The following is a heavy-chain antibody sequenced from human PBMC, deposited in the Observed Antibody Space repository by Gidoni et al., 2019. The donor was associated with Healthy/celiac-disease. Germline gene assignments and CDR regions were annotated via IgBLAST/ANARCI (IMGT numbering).Heavy chain of an antibody. V-gene: IGHV1-3*01. J-gene: IGHJ4*02. CDR1: GYTFTSYA. CDR2: INAGNGNT. CDR3: ARGKSYCSGGSCYGGEIDY. Sequence: QVQLVQSGAEVKKPGASVKVSCKASGYTFTSYAMHWVRQAPGQRLEWMGWINAGNGNTKYSQKFQGRVTITRDTSASTAYMELSSLRSEDTAVYYCARGKSYCSGGSCYGGEIDYWGQGTLVTVSS. D-gene: IGHD2-15*01.